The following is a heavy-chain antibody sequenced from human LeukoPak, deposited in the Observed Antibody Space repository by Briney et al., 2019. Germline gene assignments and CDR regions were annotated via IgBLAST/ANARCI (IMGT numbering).Heavy chain of an antibody. V-gene: IGHV4-34*01. D-gene: IGHD4-17*01. J-gene: IGHJ1*01. CDR2: INHSGST. Sequence: SETLSLTCAVYGGSFSGYYWSWIRHPPGKWLEWIGEINHSGSTNYNPSLKSRVTRLVDTSKNQFSLKLSSVTAADTAVYYCARGHSPVTTKVSYFQHWGQGNLVTVSS. CDR1: GGSFSGYY. CDR3: ARGHSPVTTKVSYFQH.